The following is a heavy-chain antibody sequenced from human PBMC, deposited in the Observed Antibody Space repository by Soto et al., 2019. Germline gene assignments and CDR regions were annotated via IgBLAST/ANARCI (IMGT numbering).Heavy chain of an antibody. V-gene: IGHV1-3*01. CDR2: INAGNGNT. CDR1: GYTFTSYA. Sequence: ASGKVSCKASGYTFTSYAMHWVRQAPGQRLEWMGWINAGNGNTKYSQKFQGRVTITRDTSASTAYMELSSLRSEDTAVYYCARAALEWLLHDYWGQGTLVTVSS. D-gene: IGHD3-3*01. J-gene: IGHJ4*02. CDR3: ARAALEWLLHDY.